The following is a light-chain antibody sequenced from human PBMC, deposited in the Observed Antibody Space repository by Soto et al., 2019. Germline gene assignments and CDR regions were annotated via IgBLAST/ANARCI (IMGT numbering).Light chain of an antibody. CDR1: QSISSW. CDR3: QQYNSYSRT. V-gene: IGKV1-5*03. CDR2: KAS. Sequence: DIPMTQSPSTLSASVGDRVTITCRASQSISSWLAWYQQKPGKAHKLLIYKASSLESGVPSRFSGSGSGTEFTLTISSLQPDDFATYYCQQYNSYSRTFGQGTKGEIK. J-gene: IGKJ1*01.